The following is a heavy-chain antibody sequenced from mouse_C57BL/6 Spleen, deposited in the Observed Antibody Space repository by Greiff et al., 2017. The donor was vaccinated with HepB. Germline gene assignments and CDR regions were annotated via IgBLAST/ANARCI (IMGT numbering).Heavy chain of an antibody. CDR2: IDPSDSET. J-gene: IGHJ3*01. CDR1: GYTFTSYW. CDR3: ARLSRYGTWFAY. Sequence: VQLQQPGAELVRPGSSVKLSCKASGYTFTSYWMHWVKQRPIQGLEWIGNIDPSDSETHYNQKFKDKATLTVDKSSSTAYMQLSSLTSEDSAVYYCARLSRYGTWFAYWGQGTLVTVSA. V-gene: IGHV1-52*01. D-gene: IGHD2-12*01.